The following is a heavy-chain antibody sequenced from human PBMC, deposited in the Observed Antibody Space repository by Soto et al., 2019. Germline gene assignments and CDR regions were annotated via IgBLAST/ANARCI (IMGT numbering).Heavy chain of an antibody. Sequence: SGPTLVNPTQTLTLTCTFSGFSLSTSGMCVSWIRQPPGKALEWLALIDWDDDKYYSTSLKTRLTISKDTSKNQVVLTMTNMDPVDTATYYCARIPPRYYDFWSGYSDYYYGMDVWGQGTTVTVS. CDR2: IDWDDDK. CDR3: ARIPPRYYDFWSGYSDYYYGMDV. D-gene: IGHD3-3*01. CDR1: GFSLSTSGMC. V-gene: IGHV2-70*01. J-gene: IGHJ6*02.